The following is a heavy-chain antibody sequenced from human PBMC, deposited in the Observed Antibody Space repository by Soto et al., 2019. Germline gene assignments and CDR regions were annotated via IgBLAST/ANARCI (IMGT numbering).Heavy chain of an antibody. V-gene: IGHV3-48*02. CDR2: ISSSGSTI. Sequence: GGSLRLSCAASGFTFSSYNMNWVRQAPGKGLEWVSYISSSGSTIYYADSVKGRFTISRDNAKNSLYLQMNSLRDEDTAVYYCARGSYGANYCRDCWGQGTLVTVSS. CDR1: GFTFSSYN. J-gene: IGHJ4*02. D-gene: IGHD1-7*01. CDR3: ARGSYGANYCRDC.